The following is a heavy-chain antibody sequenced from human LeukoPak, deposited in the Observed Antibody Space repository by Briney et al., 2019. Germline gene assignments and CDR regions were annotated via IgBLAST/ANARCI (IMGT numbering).Heavy chain of an antibody. CDR3: AKDLDASSSWSSDY. CDR2: ISSSSSTI. V-gene: IGHV3-48*01. J-gene: IGHJ4*02. Sequence: PGGSLRLSCAASGFTFSSYSMNWVRQAPGKGLEWVSYISSSSSTIYYADSVKGRFTISRDNAKNSLYLQMNSLRAEDTAVYYCAKDLDASSSWSSDYWGQGTLVTVSS. D-gene: IGHD6-13*01. CDR1: GFTFSSYS.